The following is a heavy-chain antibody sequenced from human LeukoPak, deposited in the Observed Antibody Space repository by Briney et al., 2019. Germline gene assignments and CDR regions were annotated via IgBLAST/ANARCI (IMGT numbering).Heavy chain of an antibody. CDR3: ARSNQGSYGVYYFDY. Sequence: SVKVSCKASGGAFSSYAISWVRQAPGQGLEWMGRIIPIFGTANYAQKFQGRVTITTDESTSTAYMELSSLRSEDTAVYYCARSNQGSYGVYYFDYWGQGTLVTVSS. J-gene: IGHJ4*02. D-gene: IGHD1-26*01. CDR2: IIPIFGTA. V-gene: IGHV1-69*05. CDR1: GGAFSSYA.